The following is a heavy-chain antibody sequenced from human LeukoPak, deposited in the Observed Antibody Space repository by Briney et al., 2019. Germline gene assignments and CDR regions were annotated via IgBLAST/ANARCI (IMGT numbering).Heavy chain of an antibody. D-gene: IGHD6-19*01. CDR2: ISTHGSTI. Sequence: PGGSLRLSCAASGFTLNNYNMNWVRQAPGKGLEWVSYISTHGSTIHYADSVKGRFTISRDNAKNSLYLQMNSLRAEDTAVYYCARVSGWIWFDPWGQGTLVTVSS. CDR3: ARVSGWIWFDP. CDR1: GFTLNNYN. V-gene: IGHV3-48*01. J-gene: IGHJ5*02.